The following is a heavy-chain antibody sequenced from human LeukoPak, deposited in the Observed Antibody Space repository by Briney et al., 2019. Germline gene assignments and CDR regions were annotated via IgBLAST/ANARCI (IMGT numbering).Heavy chain of an antibody. V-gene: IGHV3-48*01. CDR1: GFPFIEYS. D-gene: IGHD1-1*01. CDR3: ARDHNYAFDN. Sequence: SRGSLRLSCTASGFPFIEYSMNWVRQVPGKGLEWISYIGIDSGNTKYADSVRGRFTISADKAKNSLYLQMNSLRVEDTAVYYCARDHNYAFDNWGQGTLVSVAS. J-gene: IGHJ4*02. CDR2: IGIDSGNT.